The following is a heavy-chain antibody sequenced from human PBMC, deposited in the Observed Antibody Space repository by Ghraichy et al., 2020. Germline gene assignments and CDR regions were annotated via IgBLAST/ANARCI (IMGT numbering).Heavy chain of an antibody. V-gene: IGHV4-4*07. CDR1: GGSISSYY. CDR2: IYTSGST. CDR3: ARDRIRGESGYGSGSTVYYYYYYGMDV. J-gene: IGHJ6*02. Sequence: SETLSLTCTVSGGSISSYYWSWIRQPAGKGLEWIGRIYTSGSTNYNPSLKSRVTMSVDTSKNQFSLKLSSVTAADTAVYYCARDRIRGESGYGSGSTVYYYYYYGMDVWGQGTTVTVSS. D-gene: IGHD3-10*01.